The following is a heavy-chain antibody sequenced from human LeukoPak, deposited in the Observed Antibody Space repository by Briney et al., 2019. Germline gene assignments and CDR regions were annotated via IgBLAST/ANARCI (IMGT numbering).Heavy chain of an antibody. Sequence: GASVKVSCKASGYTFTSYGISWVRQAPGQGLEWMGWISAYNGNTNYAQKLQGRVTMTTDTSTSTAYMELRSLRSDDTAVYYCARASYDYVWGIYREYGWFDPWGQGTLVTVSS. CDR3: ARASYDYVWGIYREYGWFDP. D-gene: IGHD3-16*02. V-gene: IGHV1-18*01. J-gene: IGHJ5*02. CDR1: GYTFTSYG. CDR2: ISAYNGNT.